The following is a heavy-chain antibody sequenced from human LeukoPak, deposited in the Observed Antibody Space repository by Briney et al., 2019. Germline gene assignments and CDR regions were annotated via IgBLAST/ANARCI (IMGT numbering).Heavy chain of an antibody. CDR1: GGSFSGYY. CDR3: ARRDRYSSSWSYGLIGY. J-gene: IGHJ4*02. Sequence: SETLSLTCAVYGGSFSGYYWSWIRQPPGKGLEWIGEINHSGSTNYNPSLKSRVTISVDTSKNQFSLKLSSVTAADTAVYYCARRDRYSSSWSYGLIGYWGQGTLVTVSS. D-gene: IGHD6-13*01. CDR2: INHSGST. V-gene: IGHV4-34*01.